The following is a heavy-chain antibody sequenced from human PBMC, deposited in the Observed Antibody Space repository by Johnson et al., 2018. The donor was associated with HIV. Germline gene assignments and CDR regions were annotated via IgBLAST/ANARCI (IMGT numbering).Heavy chain of an antibody. CDR2: ISSSCDII. V-gene: IGHV3-11*04. D-gene: IGHD4-17*01. Sequence: QVQLVESGGGLVKPGGSLRLSCAASGFTFSDYYMTWIRQAPGKGLEWLSFISSSCDIIRYADSVKGRFTISRDNAKNSLILQMNSLRDEDTAVYYCARRTVTALFDIWGQGTMVTVSS. J-gene: IGHJ3*02. CDR1: GFTFSDYY. CDR3: ARRTVTALFDI.